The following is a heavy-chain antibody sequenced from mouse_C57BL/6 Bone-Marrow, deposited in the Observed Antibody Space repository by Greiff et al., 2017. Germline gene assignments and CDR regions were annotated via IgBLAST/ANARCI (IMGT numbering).Heavy chain of an antibody. CDR2: IYPGDGST. CDR3: ARGIYVDV. Sequence: VKLMESGPELVKPGASVKLSCKASGYTFTSYDINWVKQRPGQGLEWIGWIYPGDGSTKYNEKFKGKATLTVDTSSSTAYMQLHSLPSEDSAVYFCARGIYVDVWGTGTTVTVSS. V-gene: IGHV1-85*01. CDR1: GYTFTSYD. J-gene: IGHJ1*03.